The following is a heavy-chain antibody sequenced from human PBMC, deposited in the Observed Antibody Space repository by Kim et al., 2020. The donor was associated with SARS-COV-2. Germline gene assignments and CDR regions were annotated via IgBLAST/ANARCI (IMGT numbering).Heavy chain of an antibody. D-gene: IGHD6-13*01. Sequence: SETLSLTCTVSGGSISSGGYYWSWIRQHPGKGLEWIGYIYYSGSTYYNPSLKSRVTISVDTSKNQFSLKLSSVTAADTAVYYCARERAGVAAAGRAYCYGMDVWGQGTTVTVSS. J-gene: IGHJ6*02. CDR1: GGSISSGGYY. CDR2: IYYSGST. V-gene: IGHV4-31*03. CDR3: ARERAGVAAAGRAYCYGMDV.